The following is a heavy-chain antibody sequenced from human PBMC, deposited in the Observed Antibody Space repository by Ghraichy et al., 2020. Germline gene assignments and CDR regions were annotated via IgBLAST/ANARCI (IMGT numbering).Heavy chain of an antibody. J-gene: IGHJ4*02. CDR3: AVVRRFLEWFPDF. D-gene: IGHD3-3*01. CDR1: GFTFSSYS. CDR2: ISYDGSNK. Sequence: GGSLRLSCAASGFTFSSYSMHWVRQAPGKGLEWVAVISYDGSNKYYADSVKGRFTIYRDNSKNTLYLLMNSLRAEETAVYYCAVVRRFLEWFPDFWGQGTLVTVSS. V-gene: IGHV3-30*04.